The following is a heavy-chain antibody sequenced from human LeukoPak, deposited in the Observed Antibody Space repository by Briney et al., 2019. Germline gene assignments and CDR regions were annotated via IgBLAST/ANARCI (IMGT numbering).Heavy chain of an antibody. V-gene: IGHV4-59*01. J-gene: IGHJ4*02. D-gene: IGHD1-26*01. CDR2: IYYSGST. CDR3: AKDRWELLAYFDY. Sequence: SETLSLTCTVSGGSISSYYWSWIRQPPGKGLEWIGYIYYSGSTNYNPSLKSRVTISVDTSKNQFSLKLSSVTAADTAVYYCAKDRWELLAYFDYWGQGTLVTVSS. CDR1: GGSISSYY.